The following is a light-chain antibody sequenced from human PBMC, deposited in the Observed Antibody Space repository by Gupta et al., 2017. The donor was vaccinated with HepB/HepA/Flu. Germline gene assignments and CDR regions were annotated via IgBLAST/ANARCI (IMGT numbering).Light chain of an antibody. J-gene: IGLJ1*01. Sequence: QPVLTQPPSAYGSPGQWVTISCSVRSSNIGNDNAYWYQQLPGTAPKLLIYNDNQRPSGVPDRFSGSKSGTTASLAISGLRSEDEADYYCVGWDDSLSGYVFGAGTKVTVL. V-gene: IGLV1-47*02. CDR3: VGWDDSLSGYV. CDR1: SSNIGNDN. CDR2: NDN.